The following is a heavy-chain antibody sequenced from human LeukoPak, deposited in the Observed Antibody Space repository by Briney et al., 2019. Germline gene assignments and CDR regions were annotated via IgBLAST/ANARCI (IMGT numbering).Heavy chain of an antibody. D-gene: IGHD1-1*01. J-gene: IGHJ3*02. Sequence: PSETLSLTCTVSGASISRYYWSWIRQPAGKGLEWIGRIYTSANTNYSPSFKSRPTISIDRSKNQFSLNLPSVTAADTAVYYCARDRIWNDAGHDPFDIWGQGTMVTVSS. CDR1: GASISRYY. CDR2: IYTSANT. V-gene: IGHV4-4*07. CDR3: ARDRIWNDAGHDPFDI.